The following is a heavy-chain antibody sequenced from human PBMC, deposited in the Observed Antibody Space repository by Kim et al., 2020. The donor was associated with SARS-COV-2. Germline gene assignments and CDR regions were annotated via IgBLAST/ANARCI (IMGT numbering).Heavy chain of an antibody. D-gene: IGHD2-15*01. Sequence: ASVKVSCKVSGYTLTELSMHWVRQAPGKGLEWMGGFDPEDGETIYAQKFQGRVTMTEDTSTDTAYMELSSLRSEDTAVYYCATLIHGNPLKPFDYWGQGTLVTVSS. CDR2: FDPEDGET. J-gene: IGHJ4*02. V-gene: IGHV1-24*01. CDR3: ATLIHGNPLKPFDY. CDR1: GYTLTELS.